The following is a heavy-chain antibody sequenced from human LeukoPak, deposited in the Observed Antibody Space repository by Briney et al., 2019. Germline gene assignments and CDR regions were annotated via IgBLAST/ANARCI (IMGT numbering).Heavy chain of an antibody. Sequence: GGSLRLSCAASGFTVSSNYMSWVRQAPGRGLEWVSVIYSSGSTYYADSVKGRFTISRDNSKNTLYLQMNSLRAEDTAVYYCAREFPDDYGDYRNNWFDPSGQGTLVTVSS. D-gene: IGHD4-17*01. V-gene: IGHV3-53*01. CDR3: AREFPDDYGDYRNNWFDP. CDR2: IYSSGST. CDR1: GFTVSSNY. J-gene: IGHJ5*02.